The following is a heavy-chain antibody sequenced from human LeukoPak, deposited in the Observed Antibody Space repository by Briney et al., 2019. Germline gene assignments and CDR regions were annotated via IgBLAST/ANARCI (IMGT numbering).Heavy chain of an antibody. CDR3: AKDPFDYAGPGLGDFDY. CDR2: ISGSVGST. Sequence: GGSLRLSCAASGFTFSSYAMSWVRQAPGKGLECVSAISGSVGSTYYADSVKGRFTISRENSKNTLYLQMNSLRAEDTAVYSCAKDPFDYAGPGLGDFDYWGQGTLVTVSS. J-gene: IGHJ4*02. V-gene: IGHV3-23*01. D-gene: IGHD4-17*01. CDR1: GFTFSSYA.